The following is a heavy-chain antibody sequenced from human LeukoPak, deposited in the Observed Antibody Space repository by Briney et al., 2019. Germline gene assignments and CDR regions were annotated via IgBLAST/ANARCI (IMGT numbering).Heavy chain of an antibody. CDR1: GFTLRNYA. D-gene: IGHD2-15*01. Sequence: QAGGSLRLSCSASGFTLRNYAMHGERQSRGKGLEYVSALSADGSSKLYAESEKGRFTISRDSPNNTLHLQMSSLRPEATAVYYCVRKGCVSGAIDYWGQGTLVTVSS. CDR2: LSADGSSK. CDR3: VRKGCVSGAIDY. V-gene: IGHV3-64D*06. J-gene: IGHJ4*02.